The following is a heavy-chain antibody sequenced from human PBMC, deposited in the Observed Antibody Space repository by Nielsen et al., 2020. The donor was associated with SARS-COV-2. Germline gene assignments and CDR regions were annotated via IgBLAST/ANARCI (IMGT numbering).Heavy chain of an antibody. V-gene: IGHV1-18*01. CDR3: ARDFRGALRVRGVEVFDI. Sequence: ASVKVSCKASGYTFTSYGISWVRQAPGQGLERMGWISAYNGNTNYAQKLQGRVTMTTDTSTSTAYMELSSLRSEDTAVYYCARDFRGALRVRGVEVFDIWGQGTMVTVSS. J-gene: IGHJ3*02. D-gene: IGHD3-10*01. CDR1: GYTFTSYG. CDR2: ISAYNGNT.